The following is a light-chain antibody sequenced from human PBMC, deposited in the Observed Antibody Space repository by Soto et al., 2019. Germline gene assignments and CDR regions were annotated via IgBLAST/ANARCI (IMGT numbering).Light chain of an antibody. CDR1: QSVSSSY. V-gene: IGKV3D-11*02. J-gene: IGKJ5*01. Sequence: EIVLTQSPGTLSLSQGQRATLSCRASQSVSSSYLAWYQQKPGQATRLLIYDASNRANGIPARFSGSGSGTDFTLTLSSLEPEDFAVYYCQQRSNWHPITFGQGTRLEIK. CDR3: QQRSNWHPIT. CDR2: DAS.